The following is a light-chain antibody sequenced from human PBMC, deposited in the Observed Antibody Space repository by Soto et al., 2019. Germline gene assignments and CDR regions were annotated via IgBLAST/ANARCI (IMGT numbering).Light chain of an antibody. CDR2: GAS. J-gene: IGKJ3*01. V-gene: IGKV3-20*01. CDR1: QSVDNSY. CDR3: QQYGTSPGLFT. Sequence: EIVLTQSPGSLSLSPGERATLSCRASQSVDNSYLAWYQQEPGQAPRLLIYGASTRATGIPNRFSGSGSGTDFTLTISRLEPEDFAVYFCQQYGTSPGLFTFGPGTKVDIK.